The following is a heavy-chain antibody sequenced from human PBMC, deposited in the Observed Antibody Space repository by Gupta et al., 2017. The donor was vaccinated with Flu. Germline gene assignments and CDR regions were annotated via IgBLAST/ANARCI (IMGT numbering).Heavy chain of an antibody. Sequence: QAAGEGREWMRWINPASAYTDLAQKFEGRFTRTRDTSINIAYMNLKGLKSDDTAVYYCARDFVEVVAEGGCDDWGQGTLVTVSS. D-gene: IGHD3-3*01. CDR3: ARDFVEVVAEGGCDD. CDR2: INPASAYT. V-gene: IGHV1-2*02. J-gene: IGHJ4*02.